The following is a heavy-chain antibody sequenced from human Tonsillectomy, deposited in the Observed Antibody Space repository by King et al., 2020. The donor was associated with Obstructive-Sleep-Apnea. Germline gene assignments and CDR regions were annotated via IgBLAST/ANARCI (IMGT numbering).Heavy chain of an antibody. Sequence: VQLVESGAEVKKPGASVKVSCKAAGYTFTTAEIHWVRQAPGQGLEWMGWMNPNSGNTGYVRKFRGRVTMTRDPSITTAYMELSSLRSADTAVYYCARGSSRSFDLWGQGTLVTVST. J-gene: IGHJ4*02. V-gene: IGHV1-8*01. CDR3: ARGSSRSFDL. CDR1: GYTFTTAE. D-gene: IGHD6-13*01. CDR2: MNPNSGNT.